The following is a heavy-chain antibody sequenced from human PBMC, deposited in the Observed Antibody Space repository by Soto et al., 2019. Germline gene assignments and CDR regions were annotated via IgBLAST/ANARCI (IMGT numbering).Heavy chain of an antibody. Sequence: SETLSLTCTVSGGSISSYYWSWIRQPAGKGLEWIGRIYASGSTFYNPSLKTRLAMSVDTSKNQFSVRLRSVTAADTAVYYCARDRAHFYESSGRLDLWGQGMLVTVSS. J-gene: IGHJ4*02. CDR1: GGSISSYY. D-gene: IGHD3-22*01. CDR2: IYASGST. CDR3: ARDRAHFYESSGRLDL. V-gene: IGHV4-4*07.